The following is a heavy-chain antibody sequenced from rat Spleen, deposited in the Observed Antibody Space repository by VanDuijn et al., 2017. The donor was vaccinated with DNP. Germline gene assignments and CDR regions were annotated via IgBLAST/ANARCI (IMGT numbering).Heavy chain of an antibody. CDR2: ISTGSVTT. Sequence: EVQLVESGGGLVQPGGSLKVSCEASGFTFSNYDMAWVRQAPTKGLEWVASISTGSVTTYYRDSVKGRFTISRDDAKSSLYLQMNSLKSEDTATYYCARGSTSIYWYFDFWGPGTMVTVSS. V-gene: IGHV5S23*01. CDR3: ARGSTSIYWYFDF. J-gene: IGHJ1*01. D-gene: IGHD3-1*01. CDR1: GFTFSNYD.